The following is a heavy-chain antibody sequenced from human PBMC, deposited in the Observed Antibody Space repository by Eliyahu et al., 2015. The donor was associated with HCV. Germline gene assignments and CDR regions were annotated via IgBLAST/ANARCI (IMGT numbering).Heavy chain of an antibody. V-gene: IGHV3-30*18. CDR1: GFTFSSYG. CDR2: ISYDGSNK. Sequence: QVQLVEPGGGVVQPGRSLRLSCAASGFTFSSYGMHWVRQAPGKGLGWVAVISYDGSNKNYADSVKGRFTISRDNSKNTLYLQMNSLRAEDTAVYYCAKDRGSHTAAIGDGMDVWGQGTTVTVSS. CDR3: AKDRGSHTAAIGDGMDV. J-gene: IGHJ6*02. D-gene: IGHD2-2*01.